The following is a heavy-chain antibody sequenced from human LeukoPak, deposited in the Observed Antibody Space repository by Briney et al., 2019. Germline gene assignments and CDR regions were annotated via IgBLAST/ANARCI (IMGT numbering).Heavy chain of an antibody. D-gene: IGHD4-17*01. J-gene: IGHJ1*01. CDR2: ISGSGGST. Sequence: GGSLTLSCAVSGFTFSSYAMSWVSQAPGKGLEWVSAISGSGGSTYYADSVKGRFTISRDNSKNTLYLQMNSLRAEDTAVYYCAKVGPDGDYFEYFQHWGQGTLVTVSS. CDR1: GFTFSSYA. V-gene: IGHV3-23*01. CDR3: AKVGPDGDYFEYFQH.